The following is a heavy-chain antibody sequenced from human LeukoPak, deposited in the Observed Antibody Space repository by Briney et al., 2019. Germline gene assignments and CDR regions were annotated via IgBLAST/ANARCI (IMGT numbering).Heavy chain of an antibody. D-gene: IGHD3-10*01. Sequence: GGSLRLSCAASGFTFSSYWMHWVRRAPGKGLEWVANIKEDGSQKYFVDSVKGRFTISRDNAKNSLYLQMNSLRAEDTAVYYCARESRRITMVRGLDMDVWGKGTTVTVSS. V-gene: IGHV3-7*03. CDR3: ARESRRITMVRGLDMDV. J-gene: IGHJ6*04. CDR2: IKEDGSQK. CDR1: GFTFSSYW.